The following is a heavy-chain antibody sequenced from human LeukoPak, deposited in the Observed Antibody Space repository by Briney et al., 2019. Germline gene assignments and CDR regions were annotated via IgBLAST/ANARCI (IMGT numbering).Heavy chain of an antibody. D-gene: IGHD3-22*01. V-gene: IGHV1-18*01. CDR2: INTYNGNT. CDR1: GYTFTNYG. CDR3: ARGQHSSGYYLPN. Sequence: EASVKVSCKASGYTFTNYGISWVRQAPGQGLEWMGWINTYNGNTNYAQKFQGRVTITTNESTSTAYMELSSLKSEDTAVYYCARGQHSSGYYLPNWGQGTLVTVSS. J-gene: IGHJ4*02.